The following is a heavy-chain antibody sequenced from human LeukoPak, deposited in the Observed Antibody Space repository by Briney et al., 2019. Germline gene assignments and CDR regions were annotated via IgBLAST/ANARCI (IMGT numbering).Heavy chain of an antibody. Sequence: SETLSLTCAVYGGSFSGYYWSWIRQPPGKGLEWIGEINHSGSTNYNPPLKSRVTISVDTSKNQFSLKLSSVTAADTAVYYCARFNYDFWSGYRYYFDYWGQGTLVTVSS. D-gene: IGHD3-3*01. V-gene: IGHV4-34*01. CDR3: ARFNYDFWSGYRYYFDY. J-gene: IGHJ4*02. CDR1: GGSFSGYY. CDR2: INHSGST.